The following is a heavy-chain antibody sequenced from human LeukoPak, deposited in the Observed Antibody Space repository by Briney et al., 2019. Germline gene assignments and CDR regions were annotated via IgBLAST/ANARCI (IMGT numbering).Heavy chain of an antibody. J-gene: IGHJ4*02. CDR1: GYSFSIYW. CDR2: IYPGDSDT. V-gene: IGHV5-51*01. Sequence: GESLKISCKTSGYSFSIYWIGWVRQMPGKGLEWMGIIYPGDSDTRYSPSFQGQATISADKSISTTHLQWSSLKASDTAMYYCARRSSGSYFFDNWGQGTLVTVSS. CDR3: ARRSSGSYFFDN. D-gene: IGHD1-26*01.